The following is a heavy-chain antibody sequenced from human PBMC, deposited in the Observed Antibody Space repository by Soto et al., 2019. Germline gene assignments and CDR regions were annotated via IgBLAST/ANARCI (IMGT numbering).Heavy chain of an antibody. D-gene: IGHD5-12*01. Sequence: SETLSLTCPVSGGSISSSSYYWAWIRQPPGRGLEWIGSIYYSGITYYSASVKSRVTISIDTSKNQFSLRLSSVTAADTAVYYGAGVFLYSGYDGGVVDYWGRGPLVPVSS. CDR1: GGSISSSSYY. CDR3: AGVFLYSGYDGGVVDY. J-gene: IGHJ4*02. CDR2: IYYSGIT. V-gene: IGHV4-39*01.